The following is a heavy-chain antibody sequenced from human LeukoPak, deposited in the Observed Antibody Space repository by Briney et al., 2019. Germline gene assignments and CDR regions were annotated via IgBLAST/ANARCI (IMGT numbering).Heavy chain of an antibody. CDR3: ARVVVPAAIFDY. V-gene: IGHV3-9*01. CDR1: GFTFDDYA. J-gene: IGHJ4*02. CDR2: ISWNSGSI. Sequence: GGSLRLSCAASGFTFDDYAMHWVQQAPGKGLEWVSGISWNSGSIGYADSVKGRFTISRDNSKNTLYLQMNSLRAEDTAVYYCARVVVPAAIFDYWGQGTLVTVSS. D-gene: IGHD2-2*01.